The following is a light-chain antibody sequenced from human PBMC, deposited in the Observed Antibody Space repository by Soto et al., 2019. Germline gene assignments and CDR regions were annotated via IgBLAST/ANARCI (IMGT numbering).Light chain of an antibody. CDR1: QSISSW. CDR3: QQYNSYPWT. J-gene: IGKJ1*01. CDR2: DAS. Sequence: DIQMTQSPSTLSASVGDSVTITWRASQSISSWLAWYQQKPGKAPKLLIYDASSLESGVPSRFSGSGSGTEFTLTISSLQPDDFATYYCQQYNSYPWTFGQGTKVEIK. V-gene: IGKV1-5*01.